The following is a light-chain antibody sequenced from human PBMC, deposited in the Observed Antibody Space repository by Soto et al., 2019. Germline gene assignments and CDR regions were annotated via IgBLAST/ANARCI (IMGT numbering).Light chain of an antibody. CDR1: SSNIGSNA. CDR3: AAWDDRLNGVV. CDR2: YDD. V-gene: IGLV1-36*01. Sequence: QSVVTQPTSVSGAPRQRVTFSCSGGSSNIGSNAVNWYQQFPGKAPKLLIYYDDLLPSGVSDRFSGSKSGTSASLAISGLQSDDEADYYCAAWDDRLNGVVFGGGTKVTVL. J-gene: IGLJ3*02.